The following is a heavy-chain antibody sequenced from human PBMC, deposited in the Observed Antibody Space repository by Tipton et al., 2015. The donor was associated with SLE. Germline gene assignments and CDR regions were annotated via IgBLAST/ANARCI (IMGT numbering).Heavy chain of an antibody. D-gene: IGHD7-27*01. CDR2: ITSSGSNI. V-gene: IGHV3-48*03. J-gene: IGHJ4*02. CDR1: GFTFSSYE. Sequence: SLRLSCAASGFTFSSYEMNWVRQAPGKGLEWVAYITSSGSNIYYADSVKGRFTISRDNAKNSVFLEMNSLRVDDTAIYYCARGRTGEDDCWGQGTLVTVSS. CDR3: ARGRTGEDDC.